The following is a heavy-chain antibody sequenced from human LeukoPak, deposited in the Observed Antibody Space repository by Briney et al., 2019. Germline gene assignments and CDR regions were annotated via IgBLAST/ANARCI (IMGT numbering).Heavy chain of an antibody. V-gene: IGHV3-48*01. CDR2: ISTSSTTI. J-gene: IGHJ4*02. CDR1: GFTFSSYS. Sequence: PGGSLRLSCAASGFTFSSYSMNWVRQAPGKGLEWLSYISTSSTTIYYADSVKGRFTISRDNAKNSLYLQMNSLRAEDTAVYYCSKDSDYSGSGTYSYFDYWGQGTLVTVSS. D-gene: IGHD3-10*01. CDR3: SKDSDYSGSGTYSYFDY.